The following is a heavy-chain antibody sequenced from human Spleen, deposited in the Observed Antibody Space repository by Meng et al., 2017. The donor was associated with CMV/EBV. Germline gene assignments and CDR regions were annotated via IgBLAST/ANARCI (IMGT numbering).Heavy chain of an antibody. CDR1: GFSLSTSGVG. CDR2: IYWNDDK. V-gene: IGHV2-5*01. CDR3: VRIGRSRPFDY. Sequence: SGPTLVKPTQTLTLTCTFSGFSLSTSGVGVGWFRQPPGKALECLARIYWNDDKRYRPSLKSRLTITKDTSKNQVVLSMTNVDPVDTATYYCVRIGRSRPFDYWGQGTLVTVSS. J-gene: IGHJ4*02.